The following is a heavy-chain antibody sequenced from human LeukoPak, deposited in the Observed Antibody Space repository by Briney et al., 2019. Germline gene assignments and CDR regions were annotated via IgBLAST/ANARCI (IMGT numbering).Heavy chain of an antibody. CDR3: TIKVGATYYFDY. CDR1: GFTFSGSA. J-gene: IGHJ4*02. D-gene: IGHD1-26*01. V-gene: IGHV3-73*01. Sequence: GGSLRLSCAASGFTFSGSAMHWVRQASGKGLEWVGRIRSKANSYATAYAASGKGRFTISRDDSKNTAYLQMNSLKTEDTAVYYCTIKVGATYYFDYWGQGTLVTVSS. CDR2: IRSKANSYAT.